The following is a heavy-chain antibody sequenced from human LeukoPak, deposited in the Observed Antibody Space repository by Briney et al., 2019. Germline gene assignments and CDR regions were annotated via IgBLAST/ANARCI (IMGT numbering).Heavy chain of an antibody. D-gene: IGHD6-13*01. CDR2: MNPNSGNT. V-gene: IGHV1-8*01. CDR1: GYTFTSYD. Sequence: GASVKVSCKASGYTFTSYDINWVRQATGQGLEWMGWMNPNSGNTGYAQKFQGRVTMTRNTSISTAYMELSSLRSEDTAVYYCASGIGAAAHFYYYYYYMDVWGKGTTVTVSS. J-gene: IGHJ6*03. CDR3: ASGIGAAAHFYYYYYYMDV.